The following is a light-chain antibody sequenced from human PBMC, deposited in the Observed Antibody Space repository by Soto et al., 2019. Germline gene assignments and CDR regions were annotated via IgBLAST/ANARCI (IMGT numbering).Light chain of an antibody. CDR1: QTISSW. V-gene: IGKV1-5*03. CDR3: QHYNSYSEA. J-gene: IGKJ1*01. CDR2: KAS. Sequence: DIHMTPAPFTPSGFVGDRITLTCRASQTISSWLAWYQQKPGKAPKLLIYKASTLKSGVPSRFSGSGSGTEFTLTISSLQPDDFATYYCQHYNSYSEAFGQGTKVDIK.